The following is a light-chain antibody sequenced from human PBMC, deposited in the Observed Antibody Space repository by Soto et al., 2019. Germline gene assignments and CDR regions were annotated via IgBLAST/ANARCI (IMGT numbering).Light chain of an antibody. J-gene: IGKJ5*01. CDR3: HQRNQ. CDR1: ESVSTY. Sequence: EIVLTQSPATLSLSPGERATLSCRATESVSTYLAWYQQKPGRAPRLLIYDASKRATGIPARFSGSGSGTGFTLTISSLEPEDFAMYYCHQRNQFGQGTRLEIK. V-gene: IGKV3-11*01. CDR2: DAS.